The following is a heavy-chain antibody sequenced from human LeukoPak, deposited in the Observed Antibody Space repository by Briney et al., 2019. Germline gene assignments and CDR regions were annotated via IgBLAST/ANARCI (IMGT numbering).Heavy chain of an antibody. J-gene: IGHJ6*02. CDR1: GFPFSAYW. CDR2: IYSGGST. CDR3: ARDYSSSWYAGYYYYGMDV. Sequence: PGGSLRLSCAASGFPFSAYWMHWVRQAPGKGLEWVSVIYSGGSTYYADSVKGRFTISRDNSKNTLYLQMNSLRAEDTAVYYCARDYSSSWYAGYYYYGMDVWGQGTTVTVSS. D-gene: IGHD6-13*01. V-gene: IGHV3-53*01.